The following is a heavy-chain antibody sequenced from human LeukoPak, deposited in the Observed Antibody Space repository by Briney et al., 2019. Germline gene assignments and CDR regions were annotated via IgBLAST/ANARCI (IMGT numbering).Heavy chain of an antibody. CDR1: GGTFSSYA. CDR2: INPNSGGT. Sequence: ASVKVSCKASGGTFSSYAISWVRQAPGQGLEWMGWINPNSGGTNYAQKFQGRVTMTRDTSISTAYMELSRLRSDDTAVYYCARRITILNWFDPWGQGTLVTVSS. J-gene: IGHJ5*02. V-gene: IGHV1-2*02. CDR3: ARRITILNWFDP. D-gene: IGHD3-3*01.